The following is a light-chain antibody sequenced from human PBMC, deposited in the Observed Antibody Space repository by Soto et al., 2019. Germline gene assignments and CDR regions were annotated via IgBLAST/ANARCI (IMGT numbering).Light chain of an antibody. Sequence: QSALTQPASVSGSPGRSITISCTGTNSDVGGYNRVSWFQQHPGKAPKLMMYDVRNRSPGVSHRFSGSKSGNTASLTISGLQAGDEADYYCSSYTSSKTQVFGTGTKVTVL. J-gene: IGLJ1*01. CDR1: NSDVGGYNR. CDR3: SSYTSSKTQV. V-gene: IGLV2-14*01. CDR2: DVR.